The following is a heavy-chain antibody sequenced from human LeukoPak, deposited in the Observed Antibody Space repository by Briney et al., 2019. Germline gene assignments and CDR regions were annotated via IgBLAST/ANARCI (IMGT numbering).Heavy chain of an antibody. D-gene: IGHD2-2*01. V-gene: IGHV1-3*01. CDR1: GYTFTSYA. CDR3: ARGNGVVPAAPLDY. CDR2: INAGNGNT. Sequence: ASVKVSCKASGYTFTSYAMHWVRQAPGQRLEWMGWINAGNGNTKYSQKFQGRVTTTRDTSASTAYMELSSLRSEDTAVYYCARGNGVVPAAPLDYWGQGTLVTVSS. J-gene: IGHJ4*02.